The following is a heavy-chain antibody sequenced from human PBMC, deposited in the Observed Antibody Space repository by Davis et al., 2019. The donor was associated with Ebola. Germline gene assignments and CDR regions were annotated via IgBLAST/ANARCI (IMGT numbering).Heavy chain of an antibody. J-gene: IGHJ6*02. Sequence: MPSETLSLTCTVSGGSISTYYWSWIRQPPGKGLEWIGYLYYSGSTNYNPSLKSRVTISVDTSKNQFSLKLSSVTAADTAVYYCARGNGDNLEWLLSYYYGMDVWGQGTTVTVSS. V-gene: IGHV4-59*12. CDR3: ARGNGDNLEWLLSYYYGMDV. CDR1: GGSISTYY. D-gene: IGHD3-3*01. CDR2: LYYSGST.